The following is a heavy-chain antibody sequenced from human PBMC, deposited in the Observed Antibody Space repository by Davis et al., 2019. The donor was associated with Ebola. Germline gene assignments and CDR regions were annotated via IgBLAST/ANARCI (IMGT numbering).Heavy chain of an antibody. CDR3: VRGWGRTGMGV. J-gene: IGHJ6*02. CDR1: GDSVSGHSGA. Sequence: HSQTLSLTCAISGDSVSGHSGAWNWIRQSQSRGLEWLGRTYYSSKWFNDYAVSVKSRITINPDTSKNQFSLQLSSVTPEDTAVYYCVRGWGRTGMGVWGQGTTVIVSS. CDR2: TYYSSKWFN. D-gene: IGHD1-26*01. V-gene: IGHV6-1*01.